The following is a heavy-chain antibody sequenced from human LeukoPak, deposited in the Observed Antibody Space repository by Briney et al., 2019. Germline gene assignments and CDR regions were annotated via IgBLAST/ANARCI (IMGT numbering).Heavy chain of an antibody. CDR1: GYTFTGYY. CDR3: AYLVVPAAIASKGPHNWFDP. J-gene: IGHJ5*02. D-gene: IGHD2-2*02. V-gene: IGHV1-2*02. Sequence: GASVKVSCKASGYTFTGYYMHWVRQAPGQGLEWMGWINPNSGGTNYAQKFQGRVTMTRDTSISTAYMELSRLRSDDTAVYYCAYLVVPAAIASKGPHNWFDPWGQGTLVTASS. CDR2: INPNSGGT.